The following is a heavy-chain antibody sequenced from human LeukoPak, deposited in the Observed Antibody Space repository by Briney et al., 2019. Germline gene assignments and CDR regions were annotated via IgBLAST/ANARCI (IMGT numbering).Heavy chain of an antibody. Sequence: GGSLRLSCAASGFTVSSNYMSWVRQAPGKGLEWVSVIYSGGSTYYADSVKGRFTISRDNSKNTLYLQMNSLRAEDTAVYYCARDGYDSRVGYYYGMDVWGQGTTVTVSS. CDR1: GFTVSSNY. CDR3: ARDGYDSRVGYYYGMDV. V-gene: IGHV3-53*01. CDR2: IYSGGST. J-gene: IGHJ6*02. D-gene: IGHD3-22*01.